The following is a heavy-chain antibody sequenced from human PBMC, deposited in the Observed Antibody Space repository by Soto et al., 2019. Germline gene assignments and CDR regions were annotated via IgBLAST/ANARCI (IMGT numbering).Heavy chain of an antibody. D-gene: IGHD3-22*01. CDR3: ARKDYYDSGMYYFDY. CDR1: GYTFNKYP. J-gene: IGHJ4*02. V-gene: IGHV1-3*01. Sequence: QVQVVQSGAEVKKPGASVKVSCKTSGYTFNKYPIHWVRQAPGQGLEWMGWINPGNGDTGYSQKFQHRVTITRDTSASTAYMDLSSLRSEDKAVYYCARKDYYDSGMYYFDYWGQGTLVTVSS. CDR2: INPGNGDT.